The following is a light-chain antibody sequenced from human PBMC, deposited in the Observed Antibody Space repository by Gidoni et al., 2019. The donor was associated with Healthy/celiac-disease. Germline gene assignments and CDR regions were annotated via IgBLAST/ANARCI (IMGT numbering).Light chain of an antibody. V-gene: IGLV2-14*01. CDR3: SSYTSSSTLDV. Sequence: QSALTQPASVSGSPGQSITISCTGTSSDVGGHNYVSWYQQHPGKAPKLMIYEVSNRPSGFSNRFSGSKSGNTASLTISGLQAEDEADYYCSSYTSSSTLDVFGGGTKLTVL. CDR2: EVS. CDR1: SSDVGGHNY. J-gene: IGLJ3*02.